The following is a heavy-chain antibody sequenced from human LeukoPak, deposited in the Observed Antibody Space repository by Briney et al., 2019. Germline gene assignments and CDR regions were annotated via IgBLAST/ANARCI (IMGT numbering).Heavy chain of an antibody. V-gene: IGHV1-69*05. J-gene: IGHJ1*01. CDR3: AKSSYCSSTSCFEYFPH. D-gene: IGHD2-2*01. CDR2: IIPIFGTA. CDR1: GGTFSSYA. Sequence: AASVKVSCKASGGTFSSYAISWVRQAPGQGLEWMGGIIPIFGTANYAQKFQGRVTITTDESTSTAYMELRSLRSDDTAVYYCAKSSYCSSTSCFEYFPHWGQGTLVTVSS.